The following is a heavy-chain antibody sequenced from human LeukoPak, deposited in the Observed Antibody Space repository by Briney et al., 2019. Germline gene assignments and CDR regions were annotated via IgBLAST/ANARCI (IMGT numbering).Heavy chain of an antibody. CDR3: AKGSYGSGSYLFDS. CDR1: GFTFSSYG. J-gene: IGHJ4*02. CDR2: ISYDGTNK. Sequence: GGSLRLSCAASGFTFSSYGMHWVRQAPGKGLEWVAVISYDGTNKYYADSVKGRFTISRDNSKNTLYLQMNSLRGEDTAVYYCAKGSYGSGSYLFDSWGQGTLVTVSS. V-gene: IGHV3-30*18. D-gene: IGHD3-10*01.